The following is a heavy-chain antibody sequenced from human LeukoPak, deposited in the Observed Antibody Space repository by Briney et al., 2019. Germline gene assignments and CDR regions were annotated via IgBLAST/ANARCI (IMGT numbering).Heavy chain of an antibody. CDR1: GYSFTSYA. J-gene: IGHJ4*02. Sequence: ASVKVSCKTSGYSFTSYAIYWVRQAPGQGLEFMGWINTGTGNPTYAQGFTGRFVFSLDTSVSTAYLQISTLKAEDTAVYYCASIGAQSFDYWGQGSLVTVSS. CDR3: ASIGAQSFDY. D-gene: IGHD3-10*01. CDR2: INTGTGNP. V-gene: IGHV7-4-1*02.